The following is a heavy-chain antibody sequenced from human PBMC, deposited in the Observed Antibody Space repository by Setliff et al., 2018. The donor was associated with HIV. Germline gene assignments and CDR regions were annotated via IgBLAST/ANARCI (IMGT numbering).Heavy chain of an antibody. CDR1: GFTLSDYY. CDR2: TRNKANGYIT. J-gene: IGHJ4*02. CDR3: VRAAAGLDI. V-gene: IGHV3-72*01. Sequence: GESLRLSCAVSGFTLSDYYMDWVRQAPGKGLEWVGRTRNKANGYITEYGASVQGRFTISRDNSKDSLSLQMNNLKAEDTAVYYCVRAAAGLDIWSQGIRVTV.